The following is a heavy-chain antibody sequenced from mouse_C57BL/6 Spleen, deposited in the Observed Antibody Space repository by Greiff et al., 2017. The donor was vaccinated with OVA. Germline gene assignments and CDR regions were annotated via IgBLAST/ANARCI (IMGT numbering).Heavy chain of an antibody. D-gene: IGHD1-1*01. Sequence: LMKPGASVKISCKASGYSFTDYNMNWVKQSNGKSLEWIGVINPNYGTTSYNQKFKGKATLTVDQSSSTAYMQLNSLTSEDSAVYYCAREGYYYGSSYEGYFDYWGQGTTLTVSS. J-gene: IGHJ2*01. CDR1: GYSFTDYN. V-gene: IGHV1-39*01. CDR2: INPNYGTT. CDR3: AREGYYYGSSYEGYFDY.